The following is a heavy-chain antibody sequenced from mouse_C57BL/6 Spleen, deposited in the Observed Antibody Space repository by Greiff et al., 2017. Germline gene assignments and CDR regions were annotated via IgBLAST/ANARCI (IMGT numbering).Heavy chain of an antibody. Sequence: VQLQESGPALVKPVASVTISCKASGYAFSSSWLHWVKQRPGKGLAWIGRIYPGDGDTNYNGKFKGKATLTADKSSSTAYMQLSSLTSEDSAVYFCARDGTGHHCDYWGQGTTLTVSS. CDR3: ARDGTGHHCDY. CDR2: IYPGDGDT. CDR1: GYAFSSSW. V-gene: IGHV1-82*01. D-gene: IGHD4-1*01. J-gene: IGHJ2*01.